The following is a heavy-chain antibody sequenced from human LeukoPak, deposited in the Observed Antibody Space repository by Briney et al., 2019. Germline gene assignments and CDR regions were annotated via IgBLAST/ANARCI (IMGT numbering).Heavy chain of an antibody. CDR3: ARDPPYDFWSGYYSYYYYGMDV. CDR1: GGSISSYY. V-gene: IGHV4-4*07. CDR2: IYTSGST. Sequence: SETLSLTCTVSGGSISSYYWSWIRQPAGKGLEWIGRIYTSGSTNYNPSLKSRVTMSVDTSKNQFSLELSSVTAADTAVYYCARDPPYDFWSGYYSYYYYGMDVWGQGTTVTVSS. J-gene: IGHJ6*02. D-gene: IGHD3-3*01.